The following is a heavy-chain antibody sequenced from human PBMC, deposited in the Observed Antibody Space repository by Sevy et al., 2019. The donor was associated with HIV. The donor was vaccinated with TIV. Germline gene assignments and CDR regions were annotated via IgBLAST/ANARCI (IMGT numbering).Heavy chain of an antibody. J-gene: IGHJ4*02. D-gene: IGHD4-17*01. CDR3: ARSRSNYADYYFDY. Sequence: GGSLRLSCAASGFTFSDYYMTWIRQSPGKGLQWISYISSGSGYTNYADSVKGRFTISRDNAKNSLYLEIHTLRPEDTAVYYCARSRSNYADYYFDYWGQGTVVTVSS. V-gene: IGHV3-11*06. CDR2: ISSGSGYT. CDR1: GFTFSDYY.